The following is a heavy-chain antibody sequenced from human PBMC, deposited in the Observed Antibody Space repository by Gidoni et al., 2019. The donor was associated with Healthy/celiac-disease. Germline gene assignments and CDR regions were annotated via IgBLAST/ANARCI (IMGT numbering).Heavy chain of an antibody. V-gene: IGHV3-21*01. CDR1: GFTFSSYS. Sequence: EVQLVESGGGLVKPGGSLRLCCAASGFTFSSYSMNWVREAPGKGLEWVSSISSSSSYIYYADSVKGRFTISRDNAKNSLYLQMNSLRAEDTAVYYCARDAQYSSSWYAWGQGTLVTVSS. CDR2: ISSSSSYI. J-gene: IGHJ5*02. CDR3: ARDAQYSSSWYA. D-gene: IGHD6-13*01.